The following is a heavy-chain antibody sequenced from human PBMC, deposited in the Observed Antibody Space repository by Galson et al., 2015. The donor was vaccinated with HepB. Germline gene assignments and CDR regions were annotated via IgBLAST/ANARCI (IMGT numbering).Heavy chain of an antibody. D-gene: IGHD4/OR15-4a*01. J-gene: IGHJ4*02. CDR1: GYTFTSYG. CDR2: ISAYNGNT. Sequence: SVKVSCKASGYTFTSYGTSWVRQAPGQGLEWMGWISAYNGNTNYAQKLQGRVTMTTDTSTSTAYMELRSLRSDDTAVYYCAKRRGAHYYFDYWGQGTLVTVSS. CDR3: AKRRGAHYYFDY. V-gene: IGHV1-18*01.